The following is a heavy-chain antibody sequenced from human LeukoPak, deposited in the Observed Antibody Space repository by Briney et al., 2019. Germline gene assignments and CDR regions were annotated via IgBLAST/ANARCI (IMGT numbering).Heavy chain of an antibody. V-gene: IGHV4-34*01. Sequence: PSETLSLTCAVYGGSFTGYHWNWIRQSPQRGLEWIGEINHRRHPHYNPSLESRLTISVDTSKNQFSLTLKSVTAADTAVYYCARDPTTVVTVPYYFDFWGQGTPVTVSS. CDR3: ARDPTTVVTVPYYFDF. J-gene: IGHJ4*02. CDR1: GGSFTGYH. D-gene: IGHD4-23*01. CDR2: INHRRHP.